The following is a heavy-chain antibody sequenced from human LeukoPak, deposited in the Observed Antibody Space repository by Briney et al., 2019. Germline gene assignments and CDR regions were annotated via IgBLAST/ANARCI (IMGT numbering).Heavy chain of an antibody. D-gene: IGHD5-18*01. Sequence: SVRVSCKASGYTFTGYYMHRGRQAPGQGLEGRGWINPNTGGTNYAQKFQGRVTMTRGTSISTAYMELSRLRSDDTAVYYCARANTAMAHYFDYWGQGTLVTVSS. CDR2: INPNTGGT. V-gene: IGHV1-2*02. CDR1: GYTFTGYY. J-gene: IGHJ4*02. CDR3: ARANTAMAHYFDY.